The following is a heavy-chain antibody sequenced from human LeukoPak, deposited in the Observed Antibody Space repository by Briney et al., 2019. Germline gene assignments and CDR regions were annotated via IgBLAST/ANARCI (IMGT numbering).Heavy chain of an antibody. D-gene: IGHD1-7*01. J-gene: IGHJ4*02. V-gene: IGHV3-9*03. CDR2: ISWNSGSI. CDR1: GFTFDDYA. CDR3: AKDMGSGITGTTFVVGVIDY. Sequence: SLKISCAASGFTFDDYAMHWVRQAPGKGPEWVSGISWNSGSIGYADSVKGRFTISRDNAKNSLYLQMNSLRAEDMALYYCAKDMGSGITGTTFVVGVIDYWGQGTLVTVSS.